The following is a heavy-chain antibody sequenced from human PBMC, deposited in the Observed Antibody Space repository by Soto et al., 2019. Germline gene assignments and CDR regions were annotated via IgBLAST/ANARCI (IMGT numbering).Heavy chain of an antibody. CDR3: ARPERNSKYHPLFS. Sequence: PGGSLRLSCIASGFSFGNDWMGWVRQAPGKGLEWVANIKEDGSEKFSVDSVRGRFTISRDNAKNSLYLQMNSLRADDTAVYYCARPERNSKYHPLFSWGQGTLVTVSS. CDR2: IKEDGSEK. CDR1: GFSFGNDW. D-gene: IGHD1-1*01. J-gene: IGHJ4*02. V-gene: IGHV3-7*01.